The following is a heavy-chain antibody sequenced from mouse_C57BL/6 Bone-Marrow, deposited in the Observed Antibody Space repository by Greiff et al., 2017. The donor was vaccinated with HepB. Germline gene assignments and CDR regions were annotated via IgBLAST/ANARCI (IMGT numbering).Heavy chain of an antibody. V-gene: IGHV5-6*01. J-gene: IGHJ1*03. CDR3: ARHGSSPHWYFDV. CDR2: ISSGGSYT. Sequence: EVQLVESGGDLVKPGGSLKLSCAASGFTFSSYGMSWVRQTPDTRLEWVASISSGGSYTYYPDSVKGRFTISRDNSKNTLYLQMSRLKSEDTAMYYCARHGSSPHWYFDVWGTGTTVTVSS. CDR1: GFTFSSYG. D-gene: IGHD1-1*01.